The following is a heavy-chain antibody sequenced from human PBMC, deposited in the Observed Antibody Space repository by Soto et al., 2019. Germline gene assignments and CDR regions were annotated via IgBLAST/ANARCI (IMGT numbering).Heavy chain of an antibody. CDR2: INWNSGSI. Sequence: EVQLVESGGGLVQPGRSLRLSCAASGFTFDDYAMHWVRQVPGKGLEWVSGINWNSGSIGYADSVKGRFAISRYNAKNSLHLQMNSLSADDTAFYYCVKYEIINWYSGHFRHWGQGTLVTVSS. V-gene: IGHV3-9*01. D-gene: IGHD1-26*01. J-gene: IGHJ1*01. CDR3: VKYEIINWYSGHFRH. CDR1: GFTFDDYA.